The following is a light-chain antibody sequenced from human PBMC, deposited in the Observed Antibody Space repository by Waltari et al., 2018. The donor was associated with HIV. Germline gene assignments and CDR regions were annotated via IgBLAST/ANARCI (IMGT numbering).Light chain of an antibody. CDR3: CSYAGSSTFYV. CDR1: SSDVGSYNL. Sequence: QSALTQPASVSGSPGQSITISCTGTSSDVGSYNLVSWYQQHPGKAPKHMIYEVRKRPSGVSNRFSCSKSGSTSSLTISGLQAEDEADYYCCSYAGSSTFYVFGTGTKVTVL. J-gene: IGLJ1*01. V-gene: IGLV2-23*02. CDR2: EVR.